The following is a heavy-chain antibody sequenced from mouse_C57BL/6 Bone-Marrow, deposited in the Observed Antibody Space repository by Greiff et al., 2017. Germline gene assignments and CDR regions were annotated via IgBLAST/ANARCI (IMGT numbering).Heavy chain of an antibody. CDR2: IHPSDSDT. CDR1: GYTFTSYW. J-gene: IGHJ3*01. CDR3: AMAYDSAWFAY. V-gene: IGHV1-74*01. D-gene: IGHD2-10*02. Sequence: QVQLKQPGAELVKPGASVKVSCKASGYTFTSYWMHWVKQRPGQGLEWIGRIHPSDSDTNYNQKFKGKATLTVDKSSSTAYMQLSSLTSEDSAVYYCAMAYDSAWFAYWGQGTLVTVSA.